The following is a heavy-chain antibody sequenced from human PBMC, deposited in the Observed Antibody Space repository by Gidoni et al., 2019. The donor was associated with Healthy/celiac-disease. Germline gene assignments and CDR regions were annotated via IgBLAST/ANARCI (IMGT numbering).Heavy chain of an antibody. CDR1: GGTFSSYA. CDR3: ALTNGEYYYDSSGYYGGFDL. Sequence: QVQLVQSGAEVKKPGSSVKVSCKASGGTFSSYAISWVRQAPGQGLEWMGGIIPIFGTANYAQKFQGRVTITADESTSTAYMELSSLRSEDTAVYYCALTNGEYYYDSSGYYGGFDLWGRGTLVTVSS. D-gene: IGHD3-22*01. V-gene: IGHV1-69*01. CDR2: IIPIFGTA. J-gene: IGHJ2*01.